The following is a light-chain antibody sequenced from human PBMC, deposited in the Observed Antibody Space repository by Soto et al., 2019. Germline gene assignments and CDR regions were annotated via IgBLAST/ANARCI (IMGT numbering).Light chain of an antibody. CDR2: EVN. Sequence: QSALTQPPSASGSPGQSVAISCTGTNSDIGNYNFVSWYQQHPGKAPKLMIYEVNKRPSGVPDRFSGSKSGNTASLTVSGLQPEGEADYYCSSYAGSNNLLFGGGTKLTVL. V-gene: IGLV2-8*01. CDR1: NSDIGNYNF. J-gene: IGLJ2*01. CDR3: SSYAGSNNLL.